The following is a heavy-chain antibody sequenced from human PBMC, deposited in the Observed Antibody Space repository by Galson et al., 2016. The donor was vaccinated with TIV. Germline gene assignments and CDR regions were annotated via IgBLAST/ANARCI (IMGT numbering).Heavy chain of an antibody. V-gene: IGHV3-23*01. Sequence: SLRLSCAASGFTFNDYAMSWVRQAPGKGLEWVSAMTASGDSNWRADSVRGRFTISRDNSKSTLYLTMNNLRVEDTAIYYCVKMRTSTGSFVTDPWGQGTLVNVST. CDR1: GFTFNDYA. CDR3: VKMRTSTGSFVTDP. J-gene: IGHJ5*02. D-gene: IGHD3-10*01. CDR2: MTASGDSN.